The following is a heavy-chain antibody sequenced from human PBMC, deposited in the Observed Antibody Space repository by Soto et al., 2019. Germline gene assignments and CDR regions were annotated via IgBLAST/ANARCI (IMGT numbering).Heavy chain of an antibody. CDR1: GGSISSYY. Sequence: PSETLSLTCTVSGGSISSYYWSWIRQPPGKGLEWIGSIYYSGSTYYNPSLKSRVTISVDTSKNQFSLKLSSVTAADTAVYYCARRWGDAFDIWGQGTMVTVSS. CDR3: ARRWGDAFDI. J-gene: IGHJ3*02. D-gene: IGHD1-26*01. V-gene: IGHV4-59*01. CDR2: IYYSGST.